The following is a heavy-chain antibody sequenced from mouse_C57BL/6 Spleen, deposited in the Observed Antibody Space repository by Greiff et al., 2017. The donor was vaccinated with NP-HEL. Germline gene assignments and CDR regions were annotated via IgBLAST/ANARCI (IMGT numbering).Heavy chain of an antibody. D-gene: IGHD2-1*01. CDR2: IDPEDGET. J-gene: IGHJ2*01. Sequence: EVQLQQSGAELVKPGASVKLSCTASGFTFKDYYMHWVKQRTEQGLEWIGRIDPEDGETKYAPKFKGKATITADTSSNTAYLQLSSLTSEDIAVNCCARCGSTMVLDYWGQGTTLTVSS. V-gene: IGHV14-2*01. CDR1: GFTFKDYY. CDR3: ARCGSTMVLDY.